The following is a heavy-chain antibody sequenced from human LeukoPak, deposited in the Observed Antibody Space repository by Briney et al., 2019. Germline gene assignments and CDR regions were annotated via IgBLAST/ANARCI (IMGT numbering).Heavy chain of an antibody. D-gene: IGHD3-16*01. Sequence: PSETLSLTCTVSGGSMSSYYWSWIRQPPGKGLEWIGYIFYRDNTNYNPSLNSRVTISVDTSKNRFSLKLSSVTTADTAVYYCARALPWGTIDAFNIWGQGTMVTVSS. CDR1: GGSMSSYY. V-gene: IGHV4-59*01. J-gene: IGHJ3*02. CDR3: ARALPWGTIDAFNI. CDR2: IFYRDNT.